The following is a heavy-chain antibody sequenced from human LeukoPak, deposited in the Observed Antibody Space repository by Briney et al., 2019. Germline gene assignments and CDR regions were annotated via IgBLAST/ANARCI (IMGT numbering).Heavy chain of an antibody. CDR1: GFTFSSYW. CDR2: IKHDGSEK. J-gene: IGHJ3*02. V-gene: IGHV3-7*01. D-gene: IGHD6-6*01. Sequence: GGSLRLSCAASGFTFSSYWMSWVRQAPGKGLEWVANIKHDGSEKYYVDSVKGRFTISRDNAKNSLYLQMNSLRAEDTAIYYYARDLGSAIAAYDAFDIWGQGTMVTVSS. CDR3: ARDLGSAIAAYDAFDI.